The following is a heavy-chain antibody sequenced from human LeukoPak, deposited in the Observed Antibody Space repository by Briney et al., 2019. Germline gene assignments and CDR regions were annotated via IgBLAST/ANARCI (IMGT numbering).Heavy chain of an antibody. Sequence: PGGSLRLSCAASGFWFGNYGMHWVRQAPGKGLEWVSFIQNDGSNKYYADSVKGRFTISRDNSKNTLYLQMNSLRAEDTAVYYCAKDRGTYDFWSGYSPDYWGQGTLVTVSS. CDR2: IQNDGSNK. CDR1: GFWFGNYG. CDR3: AKDRGTYDFWSGYSPDY. J-gene: IGHJ4*02. V-gene: IGHV3-30*02. D-gene: IGHD3-3*01.